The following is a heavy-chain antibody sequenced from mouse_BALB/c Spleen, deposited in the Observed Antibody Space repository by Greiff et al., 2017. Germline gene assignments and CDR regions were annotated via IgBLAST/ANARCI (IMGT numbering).Heavy chain of an antibody. D-gene: IGHD1-1*02. J-gene: IGHJ4*01. CDR1: GYAFTNYL. CDR3: ARRGSYDAMDY. V-gene: IGHV1-54*01. Sequence: QVQLKQSGAELVRPGTSVKVSCKASGYAFTNYLIEWVKQRPGQGLEWIGVINPRSGGTNYNEKFKGKATLTADKSSSTAYMQLSSLTSDDAAVYFCARRGSYDAMDYWGQGTSVTVSS. CDR2: INPRSGGT.